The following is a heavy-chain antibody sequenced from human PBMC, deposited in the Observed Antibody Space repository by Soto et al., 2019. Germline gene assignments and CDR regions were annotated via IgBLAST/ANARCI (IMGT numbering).Heavy chain of an antibody. D-gene: IGHD5-12*01. Sequence: GASVKVSCKASGYTFTSYFMHWVRQAPGQGLEWMGIIHPRGGSTNYAQKFQDRVSMTWDTSTSTVYMDLSRLRSDDTAVYYCARAPYSSSSFFFDFWGQGTLVTVSS. J-gene: IGHJ4*02. CDR2: IHPRGGST. CDR3: ARAPYSSSSFFFDF. V-gene: IGHV1-46*01. CDR1: GYTFTSYF.